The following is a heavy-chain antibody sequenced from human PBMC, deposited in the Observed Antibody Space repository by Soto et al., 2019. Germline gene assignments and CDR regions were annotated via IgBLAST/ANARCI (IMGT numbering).Heavy chain of an antibody. CDR1: GGSISSSSYY. CDR2: IYYSGST. CDR3: ARQGRYGDYAYGMDV. Sequence: SQTLSLTCTVSGGSISSSSYYWGWIRQPPGKGLECIGSIYYSGSTYYNPSLKSRVTISVDTSKNQFSLKLSSVTAADTAVYYCARQGRYGDYAYGMDVWGQGTTVTVSS. J-gene: IGHJ6*02. D-gene: IGHD4-17*01. V-gene: IGHV4-39*01.